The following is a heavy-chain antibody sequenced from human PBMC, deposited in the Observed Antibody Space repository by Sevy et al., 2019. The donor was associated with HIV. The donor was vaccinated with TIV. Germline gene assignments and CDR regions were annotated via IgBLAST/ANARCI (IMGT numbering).Heavy chain of an antibody. J-gene: IGHJ4*02. Sequence: GGSLRLSCAASGFTFSSSAVHWVRQAPGKGLEWVALISYDASNIFYADSVKGRFTISRDNSKNTLYLQMNSLRVEDTAVYYCAGDGIAARLGLDYWGQGTLVTVSS. CDR1: GFTFSSSA. CDR3: AGDGIAARLGLDY. D-gene: IGHD6-6*01. CDR2: ISYDASNI. V-gene: IGHV3-30-3*01.